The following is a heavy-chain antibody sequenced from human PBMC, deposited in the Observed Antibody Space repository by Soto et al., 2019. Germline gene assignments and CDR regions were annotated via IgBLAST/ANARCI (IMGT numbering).Heavy chain of an antibody. CDR2: INPNSGGT. D-gene: IGHD2-2*01. J-gene: IGHJ6*02. CDR1: GYTFTGYY. V-gene: IGHV1-2*04. CDR3: ARDRNYCSSTSCYALVYYYYGMDV. Sequence: ASVKVSCKASGYTFTGYYMHWVRQAPGQGLEWMGWINPNSGGTNYAQKFQGWVTMTRDTSISTAYMELGRLRSDDTAVYYCARDRNYCSSTSCYALVYYYYGMDVWGQGTTVTVSS.